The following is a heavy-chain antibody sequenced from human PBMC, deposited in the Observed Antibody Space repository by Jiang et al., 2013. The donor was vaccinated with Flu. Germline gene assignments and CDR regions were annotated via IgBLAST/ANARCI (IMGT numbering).Heavy chain of an antibody. D-gene: IGHD7-27*01. CDR2: IYTSGRT. J-gene: IGHJ3*02. CDR3: ARDPPQYWGGDAFDI. V-gene: IGHV4-61*02. Sequence: GLVKPSQTLSLTCTVSGGSISSGSFYWSWIRQPAGKGLEWIGRIYTSGRTNYNPSLNSRVTISIDTSKNQFSLKLGSVTAADTAVYYCARDPPQYWGGDAFDIWGQGTMVTVSS. CDR1: GGSISSGSFY.